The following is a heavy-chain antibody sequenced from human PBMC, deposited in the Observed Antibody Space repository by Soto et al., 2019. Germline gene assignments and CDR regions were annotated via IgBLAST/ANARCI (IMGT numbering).Heavy chain of an antibody. CDR3: ARDASQTGVPLDY. CDR2: IHYSGTT. Sequence: QVQLQESGPGLVKPSQTLSLTCIVSGGSIRSDGYFCSWIRQHPGKGLEWVGDIHYSGTTYYNPSLKSRIIISVDTSKSQFSLNLTSVTAADTAVYYCARDASQTGVPLDYWGQGTLVTVSS. CDR1: GGSIRSDGYF. J-gene: IGHJ4*02. D-gene: IGHD7-27*01. V-gene: IGHV4-31*03.